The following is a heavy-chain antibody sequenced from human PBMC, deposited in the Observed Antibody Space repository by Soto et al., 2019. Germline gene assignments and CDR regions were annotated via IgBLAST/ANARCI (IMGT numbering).Heavy chain of an antibody. CDR2: ISGSGGST. D-gene: IGHD1-26*01. CDR3: AAVPPSGSYTSYGMDV. V-gene: IGHV3-23*01. J-gene: IGHJ6*02. Sequence: GSLRLSCAASGFTFSSYAMSWVRQAPGKGLEWVSAISGSGGSTYYADSVKGRFTISRDNSKNTLYLQMNSLRSEDTAVYYCAAVPPSGSYTSYGMDVWGQGTTVTVSS. CDR1: GFTFSSYA.